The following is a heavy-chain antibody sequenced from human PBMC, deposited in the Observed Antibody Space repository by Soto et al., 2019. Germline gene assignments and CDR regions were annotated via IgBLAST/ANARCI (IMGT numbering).Heavy chain of an antibody. CDR3: TTVAWCSGGSCYATGDAFDI. V-gene: IGHV3-15*01. Sequence: GGSLRLSCAASGFTFSNAWMSWVRQAPGKGLEWVGRIKSKTDGGTTDYAAPVKGRFTIPRDDSKNTLYLQMNSLKTEDTAVYYCTTVAWCSGGSCYATGDAFDIWGQGTMVTVSS. CDR2: IKSKTDGGTT. CDR1: GFTFSNAW. D-gene: IGHD2-15*01. J-gene: IGHJ3*02.